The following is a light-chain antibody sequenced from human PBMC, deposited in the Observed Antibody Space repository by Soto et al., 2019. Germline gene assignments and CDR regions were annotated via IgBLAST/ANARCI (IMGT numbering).Light chain of an antibody. J-gene: IGKJ2*01. Sequence: DIQMTQSPSTLSASVGDRVTISCRASQSISPWLAWFQQKPGKAPKLLIYKASSLETGVPSRFSGSGSGTEFTLTISSLQSDDFATYYCQQYNTYQYTFGQGTKLEIK. CDR2: KAS. V-gene: IGKV1-5*03. CDR3: QQYNTYQYT. CDR1: QSISPW.